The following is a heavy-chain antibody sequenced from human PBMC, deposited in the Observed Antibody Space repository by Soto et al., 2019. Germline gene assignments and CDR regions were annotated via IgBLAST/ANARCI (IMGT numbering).Heavy chain of an antibody. V-gene: IGHV3-23*01. D-gene: IGHD2-21*02. CDR3: AKVLTVVTYYFDY. CDR2: ISGSGGST. Sequence: GGSLRLSCAASGLTFSSYAMSWVRQAPGKGLEWVSAISGSGGSTYYADSVKGRFTISRDNSKNTLYLQMNSLRAEDTAVYYCAKVLTVVTYYFDYWGQGTLVTVSS. CDR1: GLTFSSYA. J-gene: IGHJ4*02.